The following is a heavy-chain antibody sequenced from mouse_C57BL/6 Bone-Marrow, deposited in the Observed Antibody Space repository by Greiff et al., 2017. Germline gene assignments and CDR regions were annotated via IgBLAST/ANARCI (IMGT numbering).Heavy chain of an antibody. CDR2: IRSKSNNYAT. CDR1: GFSFNTYA. CDR3: VRGAWAY. J-gene: IGHJ3*01. V-gene: IGHV10-1*01. Sequence: EVQLQESGGGLVQPKGSLKLSCAASGFSFNTYAMNWVRQAPGKGLEWVARIRSKSNNYATYYADSVKDRFTISRDDSESMLYLQMHNLKTEDTAMYYCVRGAWAYWGQGTLVTVSA. D-gene: IGHD6-1*01.